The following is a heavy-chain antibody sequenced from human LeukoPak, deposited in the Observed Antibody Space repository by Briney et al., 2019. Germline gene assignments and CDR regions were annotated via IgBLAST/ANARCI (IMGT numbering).Heavy chain of an antibody. CDR1: GGSFSGYY. CDR2: INHSGST. V-gene: IGHV4-34*01. D-gene: IGHD3-22*01. CDR3: ATDYYDSSGYASSGAFDI. J-gene: IGHJ3*02. Sequence: PSETLSPTCAVYGGSFSGYYWSWIRQPPGKGLEWIGEINHSGSTYYNPSLNSRVTISVDTSKNQFSLKLSSVTAADTAVYYCATDYYDSSGYASSGAFDIWGQGTMVTVSS.